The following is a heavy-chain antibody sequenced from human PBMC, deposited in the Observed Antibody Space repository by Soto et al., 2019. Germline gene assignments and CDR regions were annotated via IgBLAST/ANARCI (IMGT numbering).Heavy chain of an antibody. V-gene: IGHV3-23*01. D-gene: IGHD2-15*01. J-gene: IGHJ6*03. CDR3: AKDVFQGYYYYYMDV. CDR2: ISGSGDST. Sequence: GGSLRLSCAASGFTFSSYAMSWVRQAPGKGLEWVSGISGSGDSTYYADSVKGRFTISRDNSKNTLYLQMNSLRAEDTAVYYCAKDVFQGYYYYYMDVWGQGTTGTVSS. CDR1: GFTFSSYA.